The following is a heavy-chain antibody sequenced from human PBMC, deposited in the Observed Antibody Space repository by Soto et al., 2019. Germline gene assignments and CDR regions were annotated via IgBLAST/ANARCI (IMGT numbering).Heavy chain of an antibody. Sequence: PGGSLRLSCAASGFTVSNNYISWVRQPPGKGLEWVSLIYSGGSTYYADSVKGRFTLSRDNSKNTVYLQMNSLRAEDTAVYYCARAEWGSSYTQYYYALDVWGQGTTVTV. CDR3: ARAEWGSSYTQYYYALDV. V-gene: IGHV3-53*03. D-gene: IGHD6-13*01. CDR1: GFTVSNNY. J-gene: IGHJ6*02. CDR2: IYSGGST.